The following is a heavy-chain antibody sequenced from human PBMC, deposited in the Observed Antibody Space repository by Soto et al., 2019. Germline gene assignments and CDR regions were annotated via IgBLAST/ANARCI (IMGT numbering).Heavy chain of an antibody. J-gene: IGHJ6*02. D-gene: IGHD4-17*01. Sequence: QVQLQESGPGLVKPSQTLSLTCTVSGGSISSGDYYWSWIRQPPGKGLEWIGYIYYSGSTYYNPSLKSRVTISVDTSKNQFSLKLSSVTAADTAVYYCARGDATDYGDYVGRMNYYYYGMDVWGQGTTVTVSS. V-gene: IGHV4-30-4*01. CDR1: GGSISSGDYY. CDR2: IYYSGST. CDR3: ARGDATDYGDYVGRMNYYYYGMDV.